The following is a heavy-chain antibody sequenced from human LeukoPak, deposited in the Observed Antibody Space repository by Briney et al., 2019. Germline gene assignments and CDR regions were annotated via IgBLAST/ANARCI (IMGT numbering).Heavy chain of an antibody. CDR2: INPNGGST. CDR1: GYTFTNYY. D-gene: IGHD5-18*01. V-gene: IGHV1-46*01. J-gene: IGHJ4*02. Sequence: GASVKVSCKASGYTFTNYYMHWVRQAPGQGLEWMGIINPNGGSTIYAQKFQGRITMTRDMSTSTVYMELSSLRSEDTAVYYCARGRKYTSGYRVTELGSGYSDYWGQGTLVTVSS. CDR3: ARGRKYTSGYRVTELGSGYSDY.